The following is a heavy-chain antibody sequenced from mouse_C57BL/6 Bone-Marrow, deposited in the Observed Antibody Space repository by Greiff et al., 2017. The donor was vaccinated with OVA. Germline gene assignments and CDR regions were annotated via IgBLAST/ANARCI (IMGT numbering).Heavy chain of an antibody. CDR2: INPSTGGT. J-gene: IGHJ2*01. V-gene: IGHV1-42*01. CDR3: ARGWLLRRYYCGC. CDR1: GYSFTGYY. D-gene: IGHD2-3*01. Sequence: VQLQQSGPELVKPGASVKISCKASGYSFTGYYMNWVKQSPEKSLEWIGEINPSTGGTTYNQKFKAKATLTVDRSSSTAYMQLKSLTSEDSAVYYCARGWLLRRYYCGCWGQGTTLTVSS.